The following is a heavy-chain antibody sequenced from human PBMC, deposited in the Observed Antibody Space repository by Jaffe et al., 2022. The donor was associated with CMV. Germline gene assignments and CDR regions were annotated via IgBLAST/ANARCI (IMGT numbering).Heavy chain of an antibody. CDR1: GFTFSDYY. CDR2: ISSSSSYT. V-gene: IGHV3-11*06. D-gene: IGHD6-6*01. CDR3: ARRPRSSSSRGAFDI. Sequence: QVQLVESGGGLVKPGGSLRLSCAASGFTFSDYYMSWIRQAPGKGLEWVSYISSSSSYTNYADSVKGRFTISRDNAKNSLYLQMNSLRAEDTAVYYCARRPRSSSSRGAFDIWGQGTMVTVSS. J-gene: IGHJ3*02.